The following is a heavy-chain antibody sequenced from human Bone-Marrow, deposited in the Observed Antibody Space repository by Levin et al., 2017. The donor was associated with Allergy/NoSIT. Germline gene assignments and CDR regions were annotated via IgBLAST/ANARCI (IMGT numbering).Heavy chain of an antibody. CDR3: ASPFSGWYGGAFDF. Sequence: GGSLRLSCAASGFAFSSYSMNWVRQAPGKGLEWVSYISSSSSSIYYADSVKGRFTISRDNAKNSLYLQMNSLRFEDTAVYYCASPFSGWYGGAFDFWGQGTMVTVSS. CDR2: ISSSSSSI. D-gene: IGHD6-19*01. J-gene: IGHJ3*01. V-gene: IGHV3-48*04. CDR1: GFAFSSYS.